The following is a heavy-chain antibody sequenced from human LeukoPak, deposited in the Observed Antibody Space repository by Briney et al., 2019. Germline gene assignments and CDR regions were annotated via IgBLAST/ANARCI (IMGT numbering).Heavy chain of an antibody. J-gene: IGHJ4*02. CDR2: ISSGSSYI. CDR3: AREGNDDDAFDY. V-gene: IGHV3-21*01. CDR1: GFTFSSYS. D-gene: IGHD1-1*01. Sequence: GGSLRLSCAASGFTFSSYSMNWVRQAPGKGLEWVSSISSGSSYIYYADSVKGRFTISRDNAKNSLYLQMNSLRAEDTAVYYCAREGNDDDAFDYWGQGTLVTVSS.